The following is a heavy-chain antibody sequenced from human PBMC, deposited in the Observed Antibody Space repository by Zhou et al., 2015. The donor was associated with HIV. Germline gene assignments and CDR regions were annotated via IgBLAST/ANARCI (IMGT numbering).Heavy chain of an antibody. J-gene: IGHJ4*02. CDR2: IIPIFGTA. D-gene: IGHD2-8*02. V-gene: IGHV1-69*01. Sequence: QVQLVQSGAEVKKPGSSVKVSCKASGGTFSSYAISWVRQAPGQGLEWMGGIIPIFGTANYAQKFQGRVTITADESTSTAYMELSSLRSEDTAVYYCARGDISPEKGYCTGGVCFGYYFDYWGQGTLVTVSS. CDR3: ARGDISPEKGYCTGGVCFGYYFDY. CDR1: GGTFSSYA.